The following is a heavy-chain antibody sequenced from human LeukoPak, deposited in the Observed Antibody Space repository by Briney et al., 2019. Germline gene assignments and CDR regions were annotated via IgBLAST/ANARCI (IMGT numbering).Heavy chain of an antibody. CDR2: ISWDGGST. CDR1: AFTFDDYT. CDR3: AKDRNFDY. V-gene: IGHV3-43*01. J-gene: IGHJ4*02. Sequence: PGGSLRLSCAASAFTFDDYTMHWVRQAPGKGLEWVSLISWDGGSTHYADSVKGRFTISRDNSKNSLYLQMNSLRTEDTVVYYCAKDRNFDYWGQGTLVTVSS.